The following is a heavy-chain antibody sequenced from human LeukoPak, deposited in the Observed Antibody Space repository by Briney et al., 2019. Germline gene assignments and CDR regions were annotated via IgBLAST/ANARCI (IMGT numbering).Heavy chain of an antibody. V-gene: IGHV4-4*07. D-gene: IGHD2-2*02. J-gene: IGHJ5*02. CDR2: IYPSGST. Sequence: SETLSLTCTVSGASISSYYWSWIRQPAGKGLDWLGRIYPSGSTHYNPSLKSRVTMSVDTSKNPFSLKLSSVTAADTAVYYCARGVVVVPAAIRSNWFDPWGQGTLVTVSS. CDR3: ARGVVVVPAAIRSNWFDP. CDR1: GASISSYY.